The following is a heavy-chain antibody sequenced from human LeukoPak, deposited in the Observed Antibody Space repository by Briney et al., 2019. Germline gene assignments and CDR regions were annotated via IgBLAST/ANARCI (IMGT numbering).Heavy chain of an antibody. Sequence: GGSLRLSFAASGFTVSNTYMNWVRQAPGKGLEWVSYISSSSSTIYYADSVKGRFTISRDNAKNSLYLQMNSLRAENTAVYYCARDPSDYWGQGTLVTVSS. CDR1: GFTVSNTY. CDR3: ARDPSDY. J-gene: IGHJ4*02. V-gene: IGHV3-48*01. CDR2: ISSSSSTI.